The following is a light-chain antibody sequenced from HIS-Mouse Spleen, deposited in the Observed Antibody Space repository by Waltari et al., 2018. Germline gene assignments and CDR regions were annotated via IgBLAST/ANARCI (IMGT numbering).Light chain of an antibody. CDR2: EGS. J-gene: IGLJ3*02. Sequence: QSALPQPASVSGSPGQSLTISCTGPSSDVVIYNLVSCYQQHPGKAPKLMIYEGSKRPSVVSNRFSGSKSGNTASLTISGLQAEDEADYYCCSYAGSSTWVFGGGTKLTVL. CDR1: SSDVVIYNL. V-gene: IGLV2-23*01. CDR3: CSYAGSSTWV.